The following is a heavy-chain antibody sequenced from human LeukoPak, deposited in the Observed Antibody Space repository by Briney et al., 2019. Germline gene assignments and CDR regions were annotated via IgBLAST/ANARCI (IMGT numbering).Heavy chain of an antibody. CDR1: GFTFSSYS. V-gene: IGHV3-21*01. D-gene: IGHD3-22*01. J-gene: IGHJ2*01. Sequence: GGSLRLSCAASGFTFSSYSMNWVRQAPGKGLEWVSSISSSSSYIYYADSVKGRFTISRDNAKKSLYLQMNSLGAEDTAVYYCARAIVVVITTGSDYFDLWGRGTLVTVSS. CDR2: ISSSSSYI. CDR3: ARAIVVVITTGSDYFDL.